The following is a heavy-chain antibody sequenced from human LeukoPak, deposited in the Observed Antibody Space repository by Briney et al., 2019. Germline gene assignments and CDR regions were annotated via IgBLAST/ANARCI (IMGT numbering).Heavy chain of an antibody. CDR2: INHSGST. CDR1: GGSFSGYY. V-gene: IGHV4-34*01. CDR3: ASGLWMEKYNSGWDY. Sequence: SETLSLTCAVYGGSFSGYYWSWIRQPPGKGLEWIGEINHSGSTNYNPSLKSRVTISVDTSKNQFSLKLSSVTAADTAVYYCASGLWMEKYNSGWDYWGQGTLVTVSS. J-gene: IGHJ4*02. D-gene: IGHD6-19*01.